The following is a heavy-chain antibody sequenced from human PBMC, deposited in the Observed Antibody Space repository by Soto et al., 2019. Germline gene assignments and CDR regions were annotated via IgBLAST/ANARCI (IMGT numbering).Heavy chain of an antibody. J-gene: IGHJ4*02. Sequence: ASVKVSCKACGYTFNSYAMDWVGQANGQRLEWMGWINAGNGNTKYSQKFQGRVTITRDTSASTAYMELSSLRSEDTAVYYCARSWQWLAHFDYWGQGTLVTVSS. CDR1: GYTFNSYA. D-gene: IGHD6-19*01. V-gene: IGHV1-3*01. CDR3: ARSWQWLAHFDY. CDR2: INAGNGNT.